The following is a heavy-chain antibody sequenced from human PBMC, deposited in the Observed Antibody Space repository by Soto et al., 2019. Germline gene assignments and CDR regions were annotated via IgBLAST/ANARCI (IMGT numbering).Heavy chain of an antibody. J-gene: IGHJ6*03. CDR3: ARSHSSSRYYYYYYMDV. CDR2: IYYSGST. D-gene: IGHD6-6*01. CDR1: GGSISSGGYY. Sequence: SETLSLTCTVSGGSISSGGYYWSWIRQHPGKGLEWIGYIYYSGSTYYNPSLKSRVTISVDTSKNQFSLKLSSVTAADTAVYYCARSHSSSRYYYYYYMDVWGKGTTVTVSS. V-gene: IGHV4-31*03.